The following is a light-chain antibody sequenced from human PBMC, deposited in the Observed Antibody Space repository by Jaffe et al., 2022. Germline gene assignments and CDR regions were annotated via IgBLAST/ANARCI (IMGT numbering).Light chain of an antibody. CDR3: HQSSSFPYT. CDR2: YAS. V-gene: IGKV6D-21*02. CDR1: QSIERM. J-gene: IGKJ2*01. Sequence: EIVLTQSPDFQSATPKEKVTITCRASQSIERMLHWYQQKPDQSPKLLIKYASQSISGVPSRFSGNGSGTEFTLTINSLEAEDAAAYYCHQSSSFPYTFGQGTKLEIK.